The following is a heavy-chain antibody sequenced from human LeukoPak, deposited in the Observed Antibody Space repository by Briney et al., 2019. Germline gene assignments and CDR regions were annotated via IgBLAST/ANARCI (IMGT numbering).Heavy chain of an antibody. CDR3: ARGDIASYYYSLEV. V-gene: IGHV3-11*01. CDR2: ISSSGSTI. D-gene: IGHD5-12*01. CDR1: GFTFSDYY. J-gene: IGHJ6*03. Sequence: PGGSLRLSCAASGFTFSDYYMSWIRQAPGKGLEWVSYISSSGSTIYYADSVKGWFTISRDNAKNSLFLQMSSLRAEDTAVYYCARGDIASYYYSLEVWGTGTTVIISS.